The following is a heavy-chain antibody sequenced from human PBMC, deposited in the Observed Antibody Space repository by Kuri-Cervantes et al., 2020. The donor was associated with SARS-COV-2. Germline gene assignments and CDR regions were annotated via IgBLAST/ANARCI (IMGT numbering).Heavy chain of an antibody. J-gene: IGHJ3*02. D-gene: IGHD4-23*01. CDR3: ASFGSVYGGNSGNAFDI. CDR2: INPNSGGT. V-gene: IGHV1-2*02. CDR1: GYTFTSYG. Sequence: ASVKVSYKASGYTFTSYGISWVRQAPGQGLEWMGWINPNSGGTNYAQKFQGRVTMTRDTSISTAYMELSRLRSDDTAVYYCASFGSVYGGNSGNAFDIWGQGTMVTVSS.